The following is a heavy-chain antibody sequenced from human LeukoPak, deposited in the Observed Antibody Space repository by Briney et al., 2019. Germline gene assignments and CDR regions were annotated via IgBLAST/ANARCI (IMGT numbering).Heavy chain of an antibody. D-gene: IGHD1-26*01. Sequence: SETLSLTCTVSGYSISSGYYWAWIRQPPGKGLQWIGNIYHSGNTYYNPSLKSRVSISVDTSKNQFSLRLTSVTAADTAVYYCARLLGYSGSYYYRLIDYWGQGTLVTVSS. V-gene: IGHV4-38-2*02. J-gene: IGHJ4*02. CDR1: GYSISSGYY. CDR3: ARLLGYSGSYYYRLIDY. CDR2: IYHSGNT.